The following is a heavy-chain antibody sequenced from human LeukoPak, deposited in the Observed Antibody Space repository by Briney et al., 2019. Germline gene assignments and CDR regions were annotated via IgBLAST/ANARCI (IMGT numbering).Heavy chain of an antibody. J-gene: IGHJ4*02. CDR2: TYYRSTWLN. CDR1: GGSVSSNSAA. CDR3: AREPHGSGLLFDY. V-gene: IGHV6-1*01. D-gene: IGHD6-19*01. Sequence: QTLSLTCAISGGSVSSNSAAWNWIRQSPSRGLEWLGRTYYRSTWLNDYAGSLKSRISINPDTSKNQISLQLNSVTPEDTAVYYCAREPHGSGLLFDYWGRGTLVTVSS.